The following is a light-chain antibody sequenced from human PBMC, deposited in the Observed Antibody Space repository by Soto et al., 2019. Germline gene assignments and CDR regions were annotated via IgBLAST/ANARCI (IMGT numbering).Light chain of an antibody. CDR2: DAS. V-gene: IGKV1-33*01. CDR1: HDIKKY. CDR3: QRYDSLPPT. Sequence: DIQMTQSPSSLSASVGDRVTITCQASHDIKKYLNWYQEKPGKAPKLLIYDASNLQTGVPSRVSGSGSGTHFTFTISSVQREDIATYYCQRYDSLPPTFGQGTRLDMK. J-gene: IGKJ5*01.